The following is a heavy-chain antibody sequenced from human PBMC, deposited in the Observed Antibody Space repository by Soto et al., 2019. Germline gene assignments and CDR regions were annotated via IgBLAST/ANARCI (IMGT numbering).Heavy chain of an antibody. J-gene: IGHJ6*02. CDR3: ARDHATYYYYGMDV. CDR2: ISSSSSYI. Sequence: EVQLVESGGGLVKPGGSLRLSCAASGFTFSSYSMNWVRQAPGKGLEWVSSISSSSSYIYYAVSVKGRFTISRDNAKNSLYLQMNSLRAEDTAVYYCARDHATYYYYGMDVWGQGTTVTVSS. CDR1: GFTFSSYS. D-gene: IGHD1-26*01. V-gene: IGHV3-21*01.